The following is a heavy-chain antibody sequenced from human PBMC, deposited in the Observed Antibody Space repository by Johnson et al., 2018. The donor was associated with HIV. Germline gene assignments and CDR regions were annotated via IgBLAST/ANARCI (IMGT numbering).Heavy chain of an antibody. CDR1: GFTLSNHW. J-gene: IGHJ3*02. CDR3: ARDTYYYDTSGYLTRPRAFDI. D-gene: IGHD3-22*01. V-gene: IGHV3-7*05. CDR2: INRDGSDK. Sequence: EVQLVESGGGLVQPGGSLRLSCAASGFTLSNHWMSWVRQAPGKGLEYVANINRDGSDKYYVDSVKGRFTISRDNAKNFLYLQMNSLRAEDTALYYCARDTYYYDTSGYLTRPRAFDIWGQGTMVTFSS.